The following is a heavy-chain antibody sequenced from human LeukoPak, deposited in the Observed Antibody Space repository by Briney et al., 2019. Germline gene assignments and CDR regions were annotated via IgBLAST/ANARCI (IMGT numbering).Heavy chain of an antibody. CDR3: ARDVYFYYDSSGYYYVSHFDY. CDR2: ISRSSSYI. CDR1: GFTFSSYN. V-gene: IGHV3-21*01. Sequence: GGSLRLSCAASGFTFSSYNMNWVRQAAGKGLEWVSSISRSSSYIYYADSVNGRFTISRDNAKTSLYLQMNSLRDEDTAVYYCARDVYFYYDSSGYYYVSHFDYWGQGTLVTVSS. D-gene: IGHD3-22*01. J-gene: IGHJ4*02.